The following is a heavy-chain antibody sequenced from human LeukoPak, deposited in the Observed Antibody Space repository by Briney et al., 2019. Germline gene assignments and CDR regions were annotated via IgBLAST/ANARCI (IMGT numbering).Heavy chain of an antibody. J-gene: IGHJ4*02. Sequence: GRSLRLSCAASGFTFSSYAMHWVRQAPGKGLEWVAVISYDGSNKYYADSVKGRFTISRDNAKNTLFLQMNSLRAEDTAVYYCTRGYVGIDYWGQGTLVTVSS. D-gene: IGHD5-12*01. CDR1: GFTFSSYA. CDR2: ISYDGSNK. CDR3: TRGYVGIDY. V-gene: IGHV3-30-3*01.